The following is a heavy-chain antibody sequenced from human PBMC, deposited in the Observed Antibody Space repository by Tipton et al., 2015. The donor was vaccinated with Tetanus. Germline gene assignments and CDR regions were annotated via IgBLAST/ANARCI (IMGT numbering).Heavy chain of an antibody. V-gene: IGHV4-31*03. CDR2: IHSRGDT. J-gene: IGHJ3*01. CDR3: ARDSRNAGAFDV. Sequence: TLSLTCTVSGYSFRRGNYYWSWLRQRPGKGLEWLGYIHSRGDTFYIPSLRSRHFISLDTTKNQVSLQLTSLTAAHTAIYYCARDSRNAGAFDVQGPGPSVSVSS. D-gene: IGHD1-1*01. CDR1: GYSFRRGNYY.